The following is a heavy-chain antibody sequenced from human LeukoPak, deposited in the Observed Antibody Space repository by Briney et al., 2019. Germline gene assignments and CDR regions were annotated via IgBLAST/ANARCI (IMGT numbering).Heavy chain of an antibody. Sequence: GGSLRLSCAASGFTFSSYDMHWVRQATGKGLEWVSAIGTAGDTYYPGSVKGRFTISRDNSKNTLYLQMNSLRAEDTAVYYCAKDRSKGSYGDEFDFWGQGTLVTVPS. CDR1: GFTFSSYD. CDR3: AKDRSKGSYGDEFDF. V-gene: IGHV3-13*01. D-gene: IGHD1-26*01. CDR2: IGTAGDT. J-gene: IGHJ4*02.